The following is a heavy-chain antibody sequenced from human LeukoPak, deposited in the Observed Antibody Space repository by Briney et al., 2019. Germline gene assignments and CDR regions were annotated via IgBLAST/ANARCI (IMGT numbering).Heavy chain of an antibody. J-gene: IGHJ4*02. CDR1: GFTFSSYA. D-gene: IGHD3-10*01. Sequence: GGSLRLSCAASGFTFSSYAMSWVRQAPGKGLEWVSGISGSGGSTHYADSVKGRFTISRDNSKNTLYLQMNSLGAEDTAVYYCAKDETMVRGGSRPYWGQGTLVTVSS. CDR3: AKDETMVRGGSRPY. V-gene: IGHV3-23*01. CDR2: ISGSGGST.